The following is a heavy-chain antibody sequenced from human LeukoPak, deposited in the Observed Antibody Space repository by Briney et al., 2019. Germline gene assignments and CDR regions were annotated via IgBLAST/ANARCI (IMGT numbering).Heavy chain of an antibody. CDR2: MNPNSGNT. J-gene: IGHJ4*02. CDR3: ARGYSYGYAPY. V-gene: IGHV1-8*03. Sequence: GASVKVSCKASGGTFSSYAISWVRQAPGQGLEWMGWMNPNSGNTGYAQKFQGRVTITRNTSISTAYMELSSLRSEDTAVYYCARGYSYGYAPYWGQGTLVTVSS. D-gene: IGHD5-18*01. CDR1: GGTFSSYA.